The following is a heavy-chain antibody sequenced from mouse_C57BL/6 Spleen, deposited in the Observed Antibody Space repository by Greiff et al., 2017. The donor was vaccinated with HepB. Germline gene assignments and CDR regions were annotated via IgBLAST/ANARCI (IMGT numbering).Heavy chain of an antibody. CDR3: ARGTNAMDY. Sequence: QVHVKQSGAELARPGASVKMSCKASGYTFTSYTMHWVKQRPGQGLEWIGYINPSSGYTKYNQKFKDKATLTADKSSSTAYMQLSSLTSEDSAVYYCARGTNAMDYWGQGTSVTVSS. J-gene: IGHJ4*01. CDR2: INPSSGYT. CDR1: GYTFTSYT. D-gene: IGHD2-13*01. V-gene: IGHV1-4*01.